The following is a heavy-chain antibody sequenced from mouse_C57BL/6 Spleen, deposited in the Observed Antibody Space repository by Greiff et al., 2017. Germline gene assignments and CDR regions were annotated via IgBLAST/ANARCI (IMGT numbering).Heavy chain of an antibody. J-gene: IGHJ2*01. CDR2: IYPGDGDT. V-gene: IGHV1-82*01. D-gene: IGHD2-5*01. Sequence: VQLQQSGPELVKPGASVKISCKASGYAFSSSWMNWVKQRPGKGLEWIGRIYPGDGDTNYNGKFKGKATLTADKSSSTAYMQLSSLTSEDSAVYFCARVDYSNRDYFDYWGQGTTLTVSS. CDR3: ARVDYSNRDYFDY. CDR1: GYAFSSSW.